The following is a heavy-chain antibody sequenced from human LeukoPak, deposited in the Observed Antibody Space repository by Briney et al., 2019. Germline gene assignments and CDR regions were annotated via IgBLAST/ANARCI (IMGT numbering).Heavy chain of an antibody. CDR3: AKDMMGTVTTSAFDL. J-gene: IGHJ2*01. Sequence: GGSLRLSCEASGFSFDEYGMHWVRQAPGKGLEWVSGISWNSGSMGYAESVKGRFTISRDNAKKSVYLQMNSLRTDDTALYYSAKDMMGTVTTSAFDLWGRGTLVTVSS. D-gene: IGHD4-17*01. CDR1: GFSFDEYG. CDR2: ISWNSGSM. V-gene: IGHV3-9*01.